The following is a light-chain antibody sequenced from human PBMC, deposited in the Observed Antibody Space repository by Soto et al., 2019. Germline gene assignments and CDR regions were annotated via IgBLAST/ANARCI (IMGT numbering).Light chain of an antibody. CDR2: DAS. J-gene: IGKJ1*01. V-gene: IGKV3-20*01. CDR3: QQYGNSPRT. Sequence: EIVLTQSPGTLSLSPGERAALSCRASQSVTSGFLAWYQQKPGQAPRLLIYDASNRATGVPDRCSASGSGTDFTLTISSLEPEDFAVYYCQQYGNSPRTFGQGTKVDIK. CDR1: QSVTSGF.